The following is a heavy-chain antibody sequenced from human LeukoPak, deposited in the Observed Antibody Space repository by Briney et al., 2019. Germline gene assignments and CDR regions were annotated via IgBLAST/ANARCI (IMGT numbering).Heavy chain of an antibody. D-gene: IGHD4-11*01. CDR1: GYTFTSYD. CDR3: ARSPLLMTTFDY. V-gene: IGHV1-8*03. Sequence: GASVKVSCKASGYTFTSYDINWVRQATGQGLEWMGWMNPNSGNTGYAQKFQGRVTITADKSTSTAYMELSSLRSEDTAVYYCARSPLLMTTFDYWGQGTLVTVSS. J-gene: IGHJ4*02. CDR2: MNPNSGNT.